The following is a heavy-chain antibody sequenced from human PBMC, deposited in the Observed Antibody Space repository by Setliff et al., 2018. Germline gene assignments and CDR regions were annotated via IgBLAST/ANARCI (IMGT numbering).Heavy chain of an antibody. CDR2: INHSGST. CDR1: GGSFSNYY. J-gene: IGHJ3*02. Sequence: PSETLSLTCTVYGGSFSNYYWSWIRQPPGKGLEWIGEINHSGSTNYNPSLKGRVTISVDTSKKQFSLTLTSVTAADTALYYCRQAVVGRDVFDIWGQGTVVTVS. D-gene: IGHD1-1*01. CDR3: RQAVVGRDVFDI. V-gene: IGHV4-34*01.